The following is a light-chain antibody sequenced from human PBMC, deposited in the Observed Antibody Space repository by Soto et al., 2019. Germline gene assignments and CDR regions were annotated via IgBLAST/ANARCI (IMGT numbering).Light chain of an antibody. CDR1: QSISTF. J-gene: IGKJ5*01. CDR3: QQLHGYPIT. CDR2: AAS. Sequence: DIHMTHSPSTLSSSAVYTLTVTCLASQSISTFLAWYQQKPGKAPKLLIYAASNFQSGVPSRFSGSGSGTHFTLTISSLQPEDFATYYCQQLHGYPITFGQGTRLEIK. V-gene: IGKV1-9*01.